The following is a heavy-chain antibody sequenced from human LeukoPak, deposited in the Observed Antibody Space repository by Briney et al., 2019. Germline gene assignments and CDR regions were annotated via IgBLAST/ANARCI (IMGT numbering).Heavy chain of an antibody. CDR1: GFSLSTSGVG. CDR3: AHLDYYDSSAYAFDY. D-gene: IGHD3-22*01. V-gene: IGHV2-5*02. CDR2: IYWDDDK. Sequence: SGPTLVKPTQTLTLTCTFSGFSLSTSGVGVGWIRQPPGKALEWLALIYWDDDKRYSPSLKSRLTITKDTSKNQVVLTMTNMDPVDTATYYCAHLDYYDSSAYAFDYWGQGTLVTVSS. J-gene: IGHJ4*02.